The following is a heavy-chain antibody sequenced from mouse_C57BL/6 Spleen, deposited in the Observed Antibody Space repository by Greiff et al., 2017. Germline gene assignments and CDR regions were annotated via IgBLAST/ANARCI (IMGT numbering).Heavy chain of an antibody. V-gene: IGHV5-6*02. CDR3: ARPRLISTVVEGGFAY. CDR2: ISSGGSYT. Sequence: DVKLVESGGDLVKPGGSLKLSCAASGFTFSSYGMSWVRQTPDKRLEWVATISSGGSYTYYPDSVKGRFTIPRDNAKKTLYLQMSSLKSEDTAMYYCARPRLISTVVEGGFAYWGQGTLVTVSA. J-gene: IGHJ3*01. CDR1: GFTFSSYG. D-gene: IGHD1-1*01.